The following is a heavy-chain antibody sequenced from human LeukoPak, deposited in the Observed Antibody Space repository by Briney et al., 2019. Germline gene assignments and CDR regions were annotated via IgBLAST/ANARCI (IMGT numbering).Heavy chain of an antibody. CDR3: VKDRWIDY. Sequence: GGSLRLSCSVSGFTFSSYAMHWVRQAPGKGQQYVSSISSNGDSTYYAASVKGRFTISRDNSKSTLYLQMSSLRAEDTAVYYCVKDRWIDYWGQGALVTVSS. V-gene: IGHV3-64D*06. D-gene: IGHD5-24*01. CDR1: GFTFSSYA. CDR2: ISSNGDST. J-gene: IGHJ4*02.